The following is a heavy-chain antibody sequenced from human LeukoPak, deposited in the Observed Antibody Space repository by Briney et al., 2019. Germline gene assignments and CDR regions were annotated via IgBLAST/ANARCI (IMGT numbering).Heavy chain of an antibody. Sequence: GGSLRLSCGASGLTFSSYGMHWVRQAPGKGLEWVAFIRYDGSNKYYADSVKGRFTISKDNSKKTLYLQMNSLRAEDTAVYYCATLWFGELQSRYYYNMDVWGNGTTVTVSS. CDR3: ATLWFGELQSRYYYNMDV. CDR1: GLTFSSYG. CDR2: IRYDGSNK. D-gene: IGHD3-10*01. V-gene: IGHV3-30*02. J-gene: IGHJ6*03.